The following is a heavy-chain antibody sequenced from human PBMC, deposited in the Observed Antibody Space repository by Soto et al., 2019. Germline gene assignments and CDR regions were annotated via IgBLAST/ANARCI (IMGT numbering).Heavy chain of an antibody. D-gene: IGHD3-16*01. CDR3: PRDRVTYDFVSRQWQAWFDP. CDR1: GTTVGYYY. V-gene: IGHV4-59*02. CDR2: FYDRGST. J-gene: IGHJ5*02. Sequence: GTLTLPCTVSGTTVGYYYRSWIRQAPGKGLELIGHFYDRGSTNYIPSLKSGLSMSLDTSTNQVSLNLSSVTPADKAIYYCPRDRVTYDFVSRQWQAWFDPWGQGTLVTVS.